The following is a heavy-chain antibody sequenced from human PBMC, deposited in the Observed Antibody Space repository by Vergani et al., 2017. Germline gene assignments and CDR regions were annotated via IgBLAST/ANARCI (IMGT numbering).Heavy chain of an antibody. CDR1: GGTFSSYA. D-gene: IGHD2-2*01. CDR3: AREPARYCSSTSCYGSNYYYMDV. Sequence: QVQLVQSGAEVKKPGSSVKVSCKASGGTFSSYAISWVRQAPGQGLEWMGRIIPILGTANYAQKFQGRVTITADESTSTAYMELSSLRSEDTAVYYCAREPARYCSSTSCYGSNYYYMDVWGKGTTVTVSS. J-gene: IGHJ6*03. CDR2: IIPILGTA. V-gene: IGHV1-69*11.